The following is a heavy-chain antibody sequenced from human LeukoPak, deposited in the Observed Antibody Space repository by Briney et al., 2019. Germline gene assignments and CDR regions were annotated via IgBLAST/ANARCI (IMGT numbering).Heavy chain of an antibody. Sequence: GGSLRLSCAASGFTFSSYAMSWVRQAPGKGLEWVSAISGSGGSTYYADSVKGRFTISRDNSKNTLYLQMNSLRAEDTAVYYSAKAVTMWQLTGNWFDPWGQGTLVTVSS. D-gene: IGHD3-10*02. CDR2: ISGSGGST. CDR1: GFTFSSYA. J-gene: IGHJ5*02. CDR3: AKAVTMWQLTGNWFDP. V-gene: IGHV3-23*01.